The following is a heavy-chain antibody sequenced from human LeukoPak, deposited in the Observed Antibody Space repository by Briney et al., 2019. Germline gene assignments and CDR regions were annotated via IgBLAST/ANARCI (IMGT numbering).Heavy chain of an antibody. J-gene: IGHJ4*02. CDR1: GFTFSSYG. CDR2: IRYDGSNK. CDR3: AREPLDY. V-gene: IGHV3-30*02. Sequence: TGGSLRLSCAASGFTFSSYGMHWVRQAPGKGLEWVAFIRYDGSNKYYADSVKGRFTISRDNSKNTLYLQMNSLRAEDAAVYYCAREPLDYWGQGTLVTVSS.